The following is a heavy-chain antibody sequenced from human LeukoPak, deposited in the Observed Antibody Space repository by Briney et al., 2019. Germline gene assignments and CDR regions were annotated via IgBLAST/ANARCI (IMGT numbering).Heavy chain of an antibody. CDR1: GGSISSRNYY. V-gene: IGHV4-39*07. CDR3: ARGRGIYDILTGYFDY. Sequence: SETLSLTCTVSGGSISSRNYYWGWIRQPPGKGLEWIASIDYSGSTYYNPSLKSRVTISVDTSKNQFSLKLSSVTAADTAVYYCARGRGIYDILTGYFDYWGQGTLVTVSS. D-gene: IGHD3-9*01. CDR2: IDYSGST. J-gene: IGHJ4*02.